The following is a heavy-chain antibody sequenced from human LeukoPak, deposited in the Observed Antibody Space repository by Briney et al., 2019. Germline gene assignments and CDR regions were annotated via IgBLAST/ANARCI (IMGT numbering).Heavy chain of an antibody. V-gene: IGHV1-24*01. CDR3: ATAWVSLVPAEPTDDKSYWYFDL. CDR1: GYTLNELS. CDR2: FDPEDGET. Sequence: GASVKVSCKVSGYTLNELSMHCVRQAPGKGLEWMGGFDPEDGETIYAQKFQGRVTMTEDTSTDTAYMELSSLRSEDTAVYYCATAWVSLVPAEPTDDKSYWYFDLWGRGTLVTVSS. D-gene: IGHD2-2*01. J-gene: IGHJ2*01.